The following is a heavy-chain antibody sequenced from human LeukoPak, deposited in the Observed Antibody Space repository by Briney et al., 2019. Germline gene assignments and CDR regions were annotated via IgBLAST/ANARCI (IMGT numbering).Heavy chain of an antibody. Sequence: PGGSLRLSCAASGFTFSSYGMHWVRQAPGKGLEWVAVIWYDGSNKYYADSVKGRFTISRDNSKNTLYLQMNSLRAEDTAVYYCAKAIPYSSSWPYYFDYWGQGTLVTVSS. V-gene: IGHV3-33*06. D-gene: IGHD6-13*01. CDR3: AKAIPYSSSWPYYFDY. CDR2: IWYDGSNK. CDR1: GFTFSSYG. J-gene: IGHJ4*02.